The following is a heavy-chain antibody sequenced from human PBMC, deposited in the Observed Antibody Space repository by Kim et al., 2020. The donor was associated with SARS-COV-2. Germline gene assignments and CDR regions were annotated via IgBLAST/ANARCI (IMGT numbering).Heavy chain of an antibody. CDR3: AKDLPIAPYYYGSGSSFDY. CDR1: GFTFSSYA. CDR2: ISGSGGST. D-gene: IGHD3-10*01. J-gene: IGHJ4*02. V-gene: IGHV3-23*01. Sequence: GGSLRLSCAASGFTFSSYAMSWVRQAPGKGLEWVSAISGSGGSTYYADSVKGRFTISRDNSKNTLYLQMNSLRAEDTAVYYCAKDLPIAPYYYGSGSSFDYWGQGTLVTVSS.